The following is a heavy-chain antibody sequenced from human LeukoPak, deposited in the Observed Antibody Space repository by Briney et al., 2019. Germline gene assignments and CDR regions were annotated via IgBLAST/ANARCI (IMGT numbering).Heavy chain of an antibody. CDR1: GYTFTSYA. Sequence: ASVKVSCKASGYTFTSYAMNWVRQAPGQGLEWMGWINTNTGNPTYAQGFTGRFVFSLDTSVSTAYLQISSLKAEDTAVYYCARDSILTGTYAFDIWGQGTMVTVSS. CDR2: INTNTGNP. CDR3: ARDSILTGTYAFDI. D-gene: IGHD3-9*01. J-gene: IGHJ3*02. V-gene: IGHV7-4-1*02.